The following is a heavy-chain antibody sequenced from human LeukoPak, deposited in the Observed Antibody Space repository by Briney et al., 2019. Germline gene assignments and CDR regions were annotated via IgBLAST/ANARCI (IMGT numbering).Heavy chain of an antibody. D-gene: IGHD6-6*01. CDR1: GGSISNYY. Sequence: SETLSLTCTVSGGSISNYYWNWIRQPPGKGLEWIGYIYYTGNTNYNPSLKSRVTISVDTSKNQFSLKLSSVTAADTAVYYCARLLSIAARPTWFDPWGQGTLVTVSS. V-gene: IGHV4-59*01. CDR2: IYYTGNT. J-gene: IGHJ5*02. CDR3: ARLLSIAARPTWFDP.